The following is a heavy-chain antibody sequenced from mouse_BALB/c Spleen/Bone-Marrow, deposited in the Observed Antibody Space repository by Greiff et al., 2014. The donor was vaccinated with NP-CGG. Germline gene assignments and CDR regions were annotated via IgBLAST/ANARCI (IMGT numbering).Heavy chain of an antibody. CDR2: INPSTGYT. Sequence: VMLVESGAELAKPGASVKMSCKASGYTFTSYWMHWVKQRPGQGLEWIGYINPSTGYTEYNQKFKDKATLTADKSSSTAYMQLSSLTSEDSAVYYCARRDYWYFDVWGAGTTVTVSS. CDR3: ARRDYWYFDV. J-gene: IGHJ1*01. CDR1: GYTFTSYW. V-gene: IGHV1-7*01.